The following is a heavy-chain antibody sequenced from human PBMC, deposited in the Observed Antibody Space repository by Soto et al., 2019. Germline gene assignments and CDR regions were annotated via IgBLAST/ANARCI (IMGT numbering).Heavy chain of an antibody. V-gene: IGHV3-33*01. CDR2: IWYDGSNK. CDR3: ARGGRAGTTGYGRDV. D-gene: IGHD1-7*01. J-gene: IGHJ6*02. CDR1: GFTFSSYG. Sequence: QVQLVESGGGVVQPGRSLRLSCAASGFTFSSYGMHWVRQAPGKGLEWVAVIWYDGSNKYYADSVKGRFTISRDNSKNTLVRPMNDLRAEDRAVYYCARGGRAGTTGYGRDVLGQGNTVTVSS.